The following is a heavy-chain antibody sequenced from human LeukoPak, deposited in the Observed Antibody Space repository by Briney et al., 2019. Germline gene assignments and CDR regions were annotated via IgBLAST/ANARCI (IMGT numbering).Heavy chain of an antibody. J-gene: IGHJ4*02. CDR3: ARDKAGDYGDYILDY. Sequence: GGSLRLSCAASGFTFSSYSMNWVRQAPGKGLEWVSSISSSSSYIYYADSVKGRFTISRDNAKNSLYLQMNSLRAEDTAVYYCARDKAGDYGDYILDYWGQGTLVTVSS. CDR2: ISSSSSYI. CDR1: GFTFSSYS. D-gene: IGHD4-17*01. V-gene: IGHV3-21*01.